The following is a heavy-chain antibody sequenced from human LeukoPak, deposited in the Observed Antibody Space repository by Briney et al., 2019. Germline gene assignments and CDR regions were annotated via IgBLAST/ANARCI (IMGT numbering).Heavy chain of an antibody. CDR1: GGSFSGYY. CDR3: ARGVALVVVAATAFDY. Sequence: PSETLSLTCAVYGGSFSGYYWSWIRQPPGKGLEWIGEINHSGSTNYNPSLKSRVTISVDTSKNQFSLKLSSVTAADTAVYHCARGVALVVVAATAFDYWGQGTLVTVSS. V-gene: IGHV4-34*01. CDR2: INHSGST. J-gene: IGHJ4*02. D-gene: IGHD2-15*01.